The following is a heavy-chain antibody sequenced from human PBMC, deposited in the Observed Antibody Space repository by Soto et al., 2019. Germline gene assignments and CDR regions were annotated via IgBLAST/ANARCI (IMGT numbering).Heavy chain of an antibody. CDR1: GYTFTSYG. D-gene: IGHD1-26*01. CDR2: ISAYNGNT. CDR3: ARILLVGTTDYYYYGMAV. J-gene: IGHJ6*02. Sequence: QVQLVQSGAEVKKPGASVKVSCKASGYTFTSYGISWVRQAPGQGLEWMGWISAYNGNTNYAQKLQGRVTITTDTPTSTAYMGLRSLRSDDTDVYYCARILLVGTTDYYYYGMAVWGQGTTVTVS. V-gene: IGHV1-18*01.